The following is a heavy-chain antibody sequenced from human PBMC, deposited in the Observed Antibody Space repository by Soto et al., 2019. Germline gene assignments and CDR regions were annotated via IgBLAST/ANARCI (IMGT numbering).Heavy chain of an antibody. CDR1: GFSFSNYG. CDR2: IFRDGNTK. J-gene: IGHJ4*01. V-gene: IGHV3-33*06. CDR3: TNCRASFKFDY. Sequence: PLRSLRRSCAASGFSFSNYGMHWVRQAPGKGLEWVAAIFRDGNTKQYADSVKGRFSVSRDNSQNTLYLQMNSLSTEDTAVYDGTNCRASFKFDYWGQGALVTASS.